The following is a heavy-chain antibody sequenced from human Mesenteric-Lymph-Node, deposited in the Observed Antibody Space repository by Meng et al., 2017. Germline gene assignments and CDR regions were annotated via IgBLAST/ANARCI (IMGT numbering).Heavy chain of an antibody. CDR1: GFTFSDYY. V-gene: IGHV3-11*04. CDR2: ISPTGGSL. J-gene: IGHJ4*02. CDR3: ASRRIYNIYGYRELEFDY. Sequence: LSLTCAASGFTFSDYYMTWIRQPPGQGLEWIASISPTGGSLYYADSVKGRFSISRDNAKSSLSLQMNSLRVEDTAVYYCASRRIYNIYGYRELEFDYWGQGTLVTVSS. D-gene: IGHD5-18*01.